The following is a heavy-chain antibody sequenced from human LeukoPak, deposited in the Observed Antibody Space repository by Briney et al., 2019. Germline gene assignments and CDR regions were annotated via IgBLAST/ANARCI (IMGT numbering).Heavy chain of an antibody. V-gene: IGHV3-23*01. J-gene: IGHJ3*02. CDR2: ISGSGGAT. D-gene: IGHD1-26*01. Sequence: GGSLRLSCAASGFTFSTYAMSWVRQAPRKGLEWGSAISGSGGATYYADSVKGRFTISRDNSNNTLYLQVSSLRAEDTAVYYCAKDQWAPGADDAFDIWGPGTMVTVSS. CDR3: AKDQWAPGADDAFDI. CDR1: GFTFSTYA.